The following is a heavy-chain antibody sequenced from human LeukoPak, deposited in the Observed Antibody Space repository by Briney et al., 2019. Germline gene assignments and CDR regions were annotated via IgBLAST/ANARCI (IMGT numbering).Heavy chain of an antibody. V-gene: IGHV1-69*05. CDR2: IIPIFGTA. D-gene: IGHD5-24*01. CDR3: ATRQTRRDGYNWAPSDY. Sequence: SVKVSCKASGGTFSSYAISWVRQAPGQGLEWMGGIIPIFGTANYAQKFQGRVTITTDESTSTAYMELSSLRSEDTAVYYCATRQTRRDGYNWAPSDYWRQGTLVTVSS. CDR1: GGTFSSYA. J-gene: IGHJ4*02.